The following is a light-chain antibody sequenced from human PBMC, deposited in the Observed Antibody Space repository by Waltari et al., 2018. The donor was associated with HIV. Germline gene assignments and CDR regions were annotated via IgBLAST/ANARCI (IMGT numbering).Light chain of an antibody. Sequence: QSVLTQPPSASGTPGQRISISCFGSSSNIGSNYVYWYQQLPGTAPNLLIYRNNQRPSGVPDRFSGSKSGNSASLAISGLRSEDEADYYCATWDDSLRGVVFGGGAKLTVL. CDR1: SSNIGSNY. CDR3: ATWDDSLRGVV. V-gene: IGLV1-47*01. CDR2: RNN. J-gene: IGLJ2*01.